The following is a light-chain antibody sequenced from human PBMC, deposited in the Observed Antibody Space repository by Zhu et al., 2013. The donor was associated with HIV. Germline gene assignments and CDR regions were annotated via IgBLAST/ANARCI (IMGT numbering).Light chain of an antibody. Sequence: QSALTQPASVSGSPGQSITISCTGTSSDVGNYKYVSWYQQHPGKVPKLILYEVTKRPSGVSDRFSGSKSGKTASLTISGLQAEDEADYYCCSYAGDSTYVFGTGTTVTVL. CDR2: EVT. V-gene: IGLV2-23*02. CDR3: CSYAGDSTYV. J-gene: IGLJ1*01. CDR1: SSDVGNYKY.